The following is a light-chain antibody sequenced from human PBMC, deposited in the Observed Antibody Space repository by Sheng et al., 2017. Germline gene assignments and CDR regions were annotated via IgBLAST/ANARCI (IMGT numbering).Light chain of an antibody. CDR3: QAWDSSTVV. CDR2: QNS. Sequence: SYELTQPPSVSVSTGQTASITCSGDKMGDKHVSWYQQKAGQSPILVMYQNSRRPSGIPERFSGSNSGNTATLTISGTQAMDEADYHCQAWDSSTVVFGGGTKLTVL. V-gene: IGLV3-1*01. CDR1: KMGDKH. J-gene: IGLJ2*01.